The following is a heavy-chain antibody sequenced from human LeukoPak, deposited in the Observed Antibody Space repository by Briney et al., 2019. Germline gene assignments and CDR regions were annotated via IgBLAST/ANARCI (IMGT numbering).Heavy chain of an antibody. CDR2: INPNSGGT. D-gene: IGHD6-19*01. Sequence: ASVKVSCKTSGYTFSDYYIHWIRQAPGQGLEWMGWINPNSGGTNYAQKFQGRVTMTRDTSISTAYMELSRLRSDDTAVYYCARDKGSGWYTDYWGQGTLVTVSS. V-gene: IGHV1-2*02. CDR3: ARDKGSGWYTDY. CDR1: GYTFSDYY. J-gene: IGHJ4*02.